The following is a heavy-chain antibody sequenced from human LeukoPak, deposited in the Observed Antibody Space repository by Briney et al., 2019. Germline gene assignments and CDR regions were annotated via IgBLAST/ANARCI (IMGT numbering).Heavy chain of an antibody. V-gene: IGHV4-39*01. CDR1: GGSISSSSYY. D-gene: IGHD6-19*01. CDR3: ARQRVGSGWYYFDY. CDR2: IYYSGST. J-gene: IGHJ4*02. Sequence: SETPSLTCTVSGGSISSSSYYWGWIRQPPGKGLEWIGSIYYSGSTYYNPSLKSRVTISVDTSKNQFSLKLSSVTAADTAVYYCARQRVGSGWYYFDYWGQGTLVTVSS.